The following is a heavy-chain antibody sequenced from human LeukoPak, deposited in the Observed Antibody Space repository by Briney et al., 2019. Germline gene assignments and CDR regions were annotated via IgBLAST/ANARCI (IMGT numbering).Heavy chain of an antibody. V-gene: IGHV3-9*01. J-gene: IGHJ4*02. CDR3: AKDRTLGGYSGYDPHYFDY. D-gene: IGHD5-12*01. Sequence: GGSLRLSCAASGFTFDDYAMHWVRQAPGKGLEWVSGISWNSGSIGYADSVKGRFTISRDNAKNSLYLQMNSLRAEDTALYYCAKDRTLGGYSGYDPHYFDYWGQGTLVTVSP. CDR1: GFTFDDYA. CDR2: ISWNSGSI.